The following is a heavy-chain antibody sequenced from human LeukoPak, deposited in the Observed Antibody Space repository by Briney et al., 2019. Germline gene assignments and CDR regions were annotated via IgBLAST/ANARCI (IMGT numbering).Heavy chain of an antibody. CDR2: ISYDGSNK. V-gene: IGHV3-30*18. Sequence: PGRSLRLSCAASGFTFSSYGMHWVRQAPGKGLEWVAVISYDGSNKYYADSVKGRFTISRDNSKNTLYLQMNSLRAEDTAVYYCAKDEYGGYYSPCHWGQGTLVTVPS. D-gene: IGHD3-3*01. CDR3: AKDEYGGYYSPCH. J-gene: IGHJ4*02. CDR1: GFTFSSYG.